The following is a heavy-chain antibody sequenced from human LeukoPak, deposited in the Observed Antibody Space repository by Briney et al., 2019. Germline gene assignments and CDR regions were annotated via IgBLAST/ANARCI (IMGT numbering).Heavy chain of an antibody. J-gene: IGHJ4*02. Sequence: ASETLSLTCNVSGDSISTYYWTWIRQPPGKGLEWIGYIYYSGSTNYNPSLKSRVTISVDTSKNQFSLKLSSVTAADTAVYYCARVGSTYYDFWSGYYDYYFDYWGQGTLVTVSS. CDR2: IYYSGST. CDR3: ARVGSTYYDFWSGYYDYYFDY. CDR1: GDSISTYY. D-gene: IGHD3-3*01. V-gene: IGHV4-59*01.